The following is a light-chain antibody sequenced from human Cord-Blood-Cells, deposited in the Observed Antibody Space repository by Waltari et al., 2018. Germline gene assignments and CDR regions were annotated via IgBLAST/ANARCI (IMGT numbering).Light chain of an antibody. J-gene: IGKJ1*01. CDR3: QQSYSTPRT. V-gene: IGKV1-39*01. CDR2: AAS. CDR1: QSISSH. Sequence: DIQMTQSPSSLSASVGDRVTITCRARQSISSHLNWYQQKPGKAPKLLIYAASIFQSGVPSRFRCSGSGTEFTLTISSLQPEDFATYYCQQSYSTPRTFGQGTKVEIK.